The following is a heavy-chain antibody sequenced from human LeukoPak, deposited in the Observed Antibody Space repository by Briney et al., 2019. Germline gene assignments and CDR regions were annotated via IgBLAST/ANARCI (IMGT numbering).Heavy chain of an antibody. D-gene: IGHD1-26*01. Sequence: TGGSLRLSCAASGFTFSSYSMNWVRQAPGKGLEWVSYISSSSSTIYYADSVKGRFTISRDNAKNSLYLQMNSLRDEDTAVYYCARELKYSGSYTRFDYWGQGTLVTVSS. CDR2: ISSSSSTI. CDR1: GFTFSSYS. J-gene: IGHJ4*02. CDR3: ARELKYSGSYTRFDY. V-gene: IGHV3-48*02.